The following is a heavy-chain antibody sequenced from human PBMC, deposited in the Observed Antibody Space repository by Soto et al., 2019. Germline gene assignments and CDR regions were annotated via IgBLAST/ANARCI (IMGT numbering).Heavy chain of an antibody. CDR1: RFTFSNYG. CDR2: IWYDGSNK. J-gene: IGHJ6*02. CDR3: ARHDIQGRAVAIYGMDV. D-gene: IGHD6-19*01. Sequence: PGGSLRLSCAASRFTFSNYGMHWVRQAPGKGLEWVAVIWYDGSNKYYADSVKGRFTISRDNSKNTLYLQMNRLRAEDTAVYYCARHDIQGRAVAIYGMDVWGQGTTVTVSS. V-gene: IGHV3-33*01.